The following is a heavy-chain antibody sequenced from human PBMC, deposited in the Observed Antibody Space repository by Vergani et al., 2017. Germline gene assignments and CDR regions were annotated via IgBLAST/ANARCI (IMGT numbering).Heavy chain of an antibody. D-gene: IGHD3-9*01. V-gene: IGHV4-38-2*01. CDR3: VRDAINYDVLTGYYIGLDS. Sequence: QVQLQESGPGLVQPAETLSLTCVVSNSSINSNYYWGWIRQSPGKRLEWIGSVSHSGSTFSNPSLKSRVTISVDKSKKLISLILNSVTAADTAVYYCVRDAINYDVLTGYYIGLDSWGQRTLVTVSS. CDR1: NSSINSNYY. CDR2: VSHSGST. J-gene: IGHJ4*02.